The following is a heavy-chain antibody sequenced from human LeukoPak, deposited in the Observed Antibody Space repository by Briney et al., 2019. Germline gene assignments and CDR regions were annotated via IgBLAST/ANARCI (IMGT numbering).Heavy chain of an antibody. CDR2: ISGSGGST. Sequence: GGSLRLSCAASGFTFSSYAMSWVRQAPGKGLEWVSAISGSGGSTYYADSVKGRFTISRDNSKNTLYLQMNSLRAEDTAVYYCAKDLGYCSSTSCSRDYWGQGTLVTVSS. CDR3: AKDLGYCSSTSCSRDY. CDR1: GFTFSSYA. D-gene: IGHD2-2*01. J-gene: IGHJ4*02. V-gene: IGHV3-23*01.